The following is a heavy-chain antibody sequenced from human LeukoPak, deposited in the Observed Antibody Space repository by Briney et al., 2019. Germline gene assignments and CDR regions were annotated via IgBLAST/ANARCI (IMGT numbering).Heavy chain of an antibody. D-gene: IGHD1-26*01. CDR2: ISYDGSNK. V-gene: IGHV3-30-3*01. Sequence: PGGSLRLSCAASGFTFSSYAMHWVRQAPGKGLEWVAVISYDGSNKYYADSMKGRFTISRDNSKNTLYLQMNSLRAEDTAVYYCARSYRLGSYALGFDYWGQGTLVTVSS. CDR3: ARSYRLGSYALGFDY. J-gene: IGHJ4*02. CDR1: GFTFSSYA.